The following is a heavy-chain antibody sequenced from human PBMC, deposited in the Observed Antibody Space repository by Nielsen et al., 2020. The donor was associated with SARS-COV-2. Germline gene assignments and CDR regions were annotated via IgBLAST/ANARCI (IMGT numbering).Heavy chain of an antibody. Sequence: GGSLRLSCAASGFTFTSYAVAWVRRAPGKGLEWVSTITASGDYTYYADSVKGRFTISRDISQNTLYLQMNSLRAEDTAVYYCAKRSGYGSGSILYWGQGTLVTVSS. V-gene: IGHV3-23*01. CDR1: GFTFTSYA. D-gene: IGHD3-10*01. J-gene: IGHJ4*02. CDR2: ITASGDYT. CDR3: AKRSGYGSGSILY.